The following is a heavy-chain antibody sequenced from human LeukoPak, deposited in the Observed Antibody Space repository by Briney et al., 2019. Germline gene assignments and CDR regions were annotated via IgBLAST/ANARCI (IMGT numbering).Heavy chain of an antibody. V-gene: IGHV1-46*01. CDR2: INPSGGST. CDR3: ARDGGSSGYYYVFDY. Sequence: ASAKVSCKASGYTFTSYYMHWVRQAPGQGLEWMGIINPSGGSTSYAQKFQGRVTMTRDTSTSTVYMELSSLRSEDTAVYYCARDGGSSGYYYVFDYWGQGSLVTVSS. CDR1: GYTFTSYY. D-gene: IGHD3-22*01. J-gene: IGHJ4*02.